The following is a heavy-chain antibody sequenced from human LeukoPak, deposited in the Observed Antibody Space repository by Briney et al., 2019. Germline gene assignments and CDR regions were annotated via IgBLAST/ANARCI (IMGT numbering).Heavy chain of an antibody. Sequence: GESLQISCQGSGSPFTSYWIGWVRQLPGKGLEWMGIIYPGDSDTRYSPSFQGQVTISADKSISTAYLQWSSLKASDTAMYYCARHTTSMTYFDYWGQGTLVTVSS. J-gene: IGHJ4*02. V-gene: IGHV5-51*01. CDR2: IYPGDSDT. CDR1: GSPFTSYW. D-gene: IGHD2-2*01. CDR3: ARHTTSMTYFDY.